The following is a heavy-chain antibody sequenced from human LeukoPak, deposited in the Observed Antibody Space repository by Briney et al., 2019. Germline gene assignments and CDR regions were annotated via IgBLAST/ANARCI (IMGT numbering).Heavy chain of an antibody. V-gene: IGHV4-39*07. Sequence: SETLSLTCTLSGGSISTSSYYWGWVRQPPGKGLEWIGNIFYSGSTYYSPSLKSRVTISVDTSKNQFSLKLSSVTAADTAVYYCARGLGYCTNGVCLVDAFDIWGQGTMVTVSS. D-gene: IGHD2-8*01. CDR3: ARGLGYCTNGVCLVDAFDI. CDR2: IFYSGST. CDR1: GGSISTSSYY. J-gene: IGHJ3*02.